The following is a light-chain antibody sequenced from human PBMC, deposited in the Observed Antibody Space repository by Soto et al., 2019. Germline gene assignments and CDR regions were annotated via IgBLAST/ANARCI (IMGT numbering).Light chain of an antibody. CDR3: SSYSSSSTVV. V-gene: IGLV2-14*01. Sequence: QSALTQPASVSGSPGQSITISCTGTSSDVGGYNYVSWYQHHPGKAPKLMIFEVSNRPSGIFIRFSGSKSGNTASLTISGLQAEDEADYYCSSYSSSSTVVFGGGTKVTVL. J-gene: IGLJ2*01. CDR2: EVS. CDR1: SSDVGGYNY.